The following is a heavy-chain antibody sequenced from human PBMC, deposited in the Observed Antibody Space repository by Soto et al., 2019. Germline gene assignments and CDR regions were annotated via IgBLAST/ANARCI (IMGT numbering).Heavy chain of an antibody. V-gene: IGHV4-34*01. CDR1: GRELSYYF. CDR3: ARGGISHWAYFYYMDV. Sequence: PSGTLSLPGFGSGRELSYYFWRSIRQPPGMALEWIGEINHLGSINYTPSLKSRVTMSVDTSKNQFSLTLNSVTAADTATYYCARGGISHWAYFYYMDVWDRGTTVTVSS. J-gene: IGHJ6*03. CDR2: INHLGSI. D-gene: IGHD2-21*01.